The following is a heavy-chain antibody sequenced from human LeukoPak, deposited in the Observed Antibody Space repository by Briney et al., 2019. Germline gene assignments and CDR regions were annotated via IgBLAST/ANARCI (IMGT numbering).Heavy chain of an antibody. Sequence: GASVKVSCKASGYIFSDYYIRWVRQAPGQGLEWMGWINPKSGDTNYAQKFQGRVTMTRDTSITTSYMELSRLRSEGTAVYYCARRGSSSSEYFQRWGQGTLVTVSS. J-gene: IGHJ1*01. CDR2: INPKSGDT. CDR1: GYIFSDYY. CDR3: ARRGSSSSEYFQR. D-gene: IGHD6-6*01. V-gene: IGHV1-2*02.